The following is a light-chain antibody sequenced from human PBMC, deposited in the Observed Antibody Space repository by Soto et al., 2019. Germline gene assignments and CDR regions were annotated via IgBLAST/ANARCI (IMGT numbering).Light chain of an antibody. CDR1: QSVSSSC. CDR2: DAS. V-gene: IGKV3-20*01. CDR3: QQYGSSPRT. J-gene: IGKJ1*01. Sequence: EIVVTQSPGTLSLSPGERATLSCRASQSVSSSCLAWYQQKPGQAPRLLIYDASSRATGIPDRFSGGGSGTDFTLTISRLEPEDFAMYYCQQYGSSPRTFGQGTKVDIK.